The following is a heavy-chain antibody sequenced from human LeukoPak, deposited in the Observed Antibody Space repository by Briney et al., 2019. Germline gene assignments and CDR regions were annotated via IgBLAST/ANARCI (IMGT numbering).Heavy chain of an antibody. J-gene: IGHJ6*04. CDR3: AARDNGNDLLSYHAMDV. Sequence: SVRVSCKASGGSFRRYAFAWVRQAPGQGLEWMGGIMPVLDTGSYAQGFQGRVTITADRSTSTAYMELRSLRPEDTALYYCAARDNGNDLLSYHAMDVWGNGTTVTVSS. CDR2: IMPVLDTG. CDR1: GGSFRRYA. V-gene: IGHV1-69*06. D-gene: IGHD1-1*01.